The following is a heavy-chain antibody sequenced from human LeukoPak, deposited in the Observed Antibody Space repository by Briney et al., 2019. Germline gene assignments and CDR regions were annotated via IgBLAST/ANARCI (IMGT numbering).Heavy chain of an antibody. CDR2: IYSSGNT. CDR3: ARGKYDTSGYYQQFDF. Sequence: SETLSLTCGVSGGSISGYYWNWLPQSAGKGLEWIGRIYSSGNTTYNPSLESRVPMSVETSKKQLALSLSCVTGAGTGVYYCARGKYDTSGYYQQFDFWGQGTLVTVSS. CDR1: GGSISGYY. J-gene: IGHJ5*01. D-gene: IGHD3-22*01. V-gene: IGHV4-4*07.